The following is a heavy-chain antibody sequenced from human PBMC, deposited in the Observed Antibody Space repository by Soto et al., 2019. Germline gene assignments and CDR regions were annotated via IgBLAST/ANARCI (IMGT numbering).Heavy chain of an antibody. J-gene: IGHJ6*02. CDR3: ARVSDYYDSSGYLYYYYYYGMDV. CDR1: GFTFSSYS. CDR2: ISSSSSTI. V-gene: IGHV3-48*02. Sequence: GGSLRLSCAASGFTFSSYSMNWVRQAPGKGLEWVSYISSSSSTIYYADSVKGRFTISRDNAKNSLYLQMNSLRDEDTAVYYCARVSDYYDSSGYLYYYYYYGMDVWGQGTTVTVSS. D-gene: IGHD3-22*01.